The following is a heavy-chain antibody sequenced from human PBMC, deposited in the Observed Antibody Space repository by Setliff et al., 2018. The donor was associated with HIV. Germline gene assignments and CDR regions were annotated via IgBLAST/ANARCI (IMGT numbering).Heavy chain of an antibody. D-gene: IGHD3-16*01. J-gene: IGHJ5*01. CDR1: GVSISSYY. V-gene: IGHV4-4*07. CDR2: IYSSGST. CDR3: ARGGAVSADFDS. Sequence: SETLSLTCTVSGVSISSYYWSWIRQPAGKGLEWIGRIYSSGSTNYNPSLKSRLTISVDTSKNQFSLSLNSVTAADTAVYFCARGGAVSADFDSWGQGTLVTVSS.